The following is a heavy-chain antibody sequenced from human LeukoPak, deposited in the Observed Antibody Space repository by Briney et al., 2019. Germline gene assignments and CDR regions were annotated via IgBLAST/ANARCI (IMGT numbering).Heavy chain of an antibody. CDR2: IHYSGSA. Sequence: SETLSLTCAVYGGSFSGYYWTWIRQPPGKGLEWIGEIHYSGSATNNPSLKSRVTISVDTSKNQFSLKMNSVTAADTAVYYCARGQWFRAFWSRGTPVTVSS. V-gene: IGHV4-34*01. D-gene: IGHD3-10*01. J-gene: IGHJ4*02. CDR3: ARGQWFRAF. CDR1: GGSFSGYY.